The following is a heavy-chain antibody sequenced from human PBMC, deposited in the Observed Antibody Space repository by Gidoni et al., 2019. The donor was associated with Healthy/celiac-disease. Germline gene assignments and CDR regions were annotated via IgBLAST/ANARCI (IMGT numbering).Heavy chain of an antibody. CDR2: ISWNSGSI. Sequence: EVQLVESGGGLVQPGRSLRLSCAASGFTFADYAMHWVRQAPGKGLEWVSGISWNSGSIGYADSVKGRFTISRDNAKNSLYLQMNSLRAEDTALYYCAKAGDYYGSGSYMDVWGQGTTVTVSS. J-gene: IGHJ6*02. CDR1: GFTFADYA. CDR3: AKAGDYYGSGSYMDV. D-gene: IGHD3-10*01. V-gene: IGHV3-9*01.